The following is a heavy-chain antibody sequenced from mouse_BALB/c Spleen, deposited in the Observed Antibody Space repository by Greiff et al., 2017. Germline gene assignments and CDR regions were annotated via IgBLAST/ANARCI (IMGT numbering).Heavy chain of an antibody. CDR1: DYTFTSYY. CDR3: AREDYGYDAFDY. J-gene: IGHJ2*01. D-gene: IGHD2-2*01. CDR2: IYPGNVNT. V-gene: IGHV1S56*01. Sequence: VMLVESGPELVKPGASVRISCKASDYTFTSYYIHWVKQRPGQGLEWIGWIYPGNVNTKYNEKFKGKATLTADKSSSTAYMQLSSLTSEDSAVYFCAREDYGYDAFDYWGQGTTLTVSS.